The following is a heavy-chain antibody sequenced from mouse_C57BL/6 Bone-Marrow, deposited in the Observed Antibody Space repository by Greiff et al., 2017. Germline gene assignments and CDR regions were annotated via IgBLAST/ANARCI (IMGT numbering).Heavy chain of an antibody. Sequence: AQLQQSVAELVRPGASVKLSCTASGFNIKNTYMHWVKQRPEQGLEWIGRIDPANGNTKYAPKFQGKATITADTSSNTAYLQLRSLTSEDTAIYYCARWPPYYYGSSPLFDYWGQGTTLTVSS. CDR1: GFNIKNTY. CDR2: IDPANGNT. J-gene: IGHJ2*01. CDR3: ARWPPYYYGSSPLFDY. D-gene: IGHD1-1*01. V-gene: IGHV14-3*01.